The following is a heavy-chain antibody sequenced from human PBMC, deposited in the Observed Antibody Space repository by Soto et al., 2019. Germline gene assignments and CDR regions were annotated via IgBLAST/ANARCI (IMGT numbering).Heavy chain of an antibody. Sequence: SETLSLTCTVSGGSISSYYWSWIRQPPGKGLEWIGYIYYSGSTNYNPSLKSRVTISVDTSKSQFSLRLSSVTAADTAIYYCATRITVFGLLIPPFDPWGQGTQVTVSS. J-gene: IGHJ5*02. V-gene: IGHV4-59*03. D-gene: IGHD3-3*01. CDR2: IYYSGST. CDR1: GGSISSYY. CDR3: ATRITVFGLLIPPFDP.